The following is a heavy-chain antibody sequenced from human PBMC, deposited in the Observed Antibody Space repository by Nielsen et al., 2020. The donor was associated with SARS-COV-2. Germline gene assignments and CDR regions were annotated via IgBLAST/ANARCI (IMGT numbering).Heavy chain of an antibody. V-gene: IGHV1-18*01. D-gene: IGHD6-19*01. CDR3: ARGLVVAVAGTSAWFDP. CDR2: ISAYNGNT. Sequence: ALVKVSCKASGYTFTSYGISWVRQAPGQGLEWMGWISAYNGNTNYAQKLQGRVTMTTDTSTSTAYMELRSLRSDDTAVYYCARGLVVAVAGTSAWFDPWGQGTLVTVSS. CDR1: GYTFTSYG. J-gene: IGHJ5*02.